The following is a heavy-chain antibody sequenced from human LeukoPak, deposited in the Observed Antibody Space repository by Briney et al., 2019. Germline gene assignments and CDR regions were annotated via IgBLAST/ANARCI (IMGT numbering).Heavy chain of an antibody. CDR3: AKNSSGGYSDY. V-gene: IGHV1-2*02. D-gene: IGHD6-19*01. J-gene: IGHJ4*02. CDR2: INPNSGDA. Sequence: ASVKVSCKASGYSLTAYYMHWVRQAPGQGLEWMGWINPNSGDATYAQKFQGRVTMTRDTSISTAYMELTRLTPDDTAVYYCAKNSSGGYSDYWGQGTLVTVSS. CDR1: GYSLTAYY.